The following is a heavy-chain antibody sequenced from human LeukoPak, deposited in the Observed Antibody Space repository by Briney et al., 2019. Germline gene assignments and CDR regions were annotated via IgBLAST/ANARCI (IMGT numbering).Heavy chain of an antibody. J-gene: IGHJ5*02. Sequence: GGSLRLSCAASGFTFSSYAMSWVRQAPGKGLEWVSAISGSGGSTYYADSVKGRFTISSDNYKNTLYLQMNSLRAEDTAVYYCATFGGGVRGVNNYTYNWFDPWGQGTLVTVSS. D-gene: IGHD3-10*01. CDR2: ISGSGGST. CDR3: ATFGGGVRGVNNYTYNWFDP. V-gene: IGHV3-23*01. CDR1: GFTFSSYA.